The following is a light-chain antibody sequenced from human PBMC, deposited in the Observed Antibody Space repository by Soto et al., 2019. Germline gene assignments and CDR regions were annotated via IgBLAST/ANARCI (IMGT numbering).Light chain of an antibody. V-gene: IGLV2-14*03. CDR3: SSYTNINTMV. CDR2: DVT. CDR1: SSDIGGYNY. Sequence: QSVLTQPASVSGSPGQSITIFCTGTSSDIGGYNYVSWYQQRPGKPPKLMIYDVTNRPSGVSNRFSGSKSGSTASLTISGLQAEDEGDYYCSSYTNINTMVFGGGTKLTVL. J-gene: IGLJ3*02.